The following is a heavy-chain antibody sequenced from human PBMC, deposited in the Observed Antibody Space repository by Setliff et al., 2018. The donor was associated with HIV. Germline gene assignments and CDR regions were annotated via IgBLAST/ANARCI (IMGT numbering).Heavy chain of an antibody. Sequence: LRLSCAASGFTFSSYTMKWVRQAPGKGLEWVSGISWNSGSIDYADSVKGRFTISRDNAKNSLYLQMNGLRDDDTAVYFCATSSPPDDYGDLGGIDHWGQGTLVTVSS. CDR2: ISWNSGSI. CDR1: GFTFSSYT. J-gene: IGHJ4*02. D-gene: IGHD4-17*01. V-gene: IGHV3-21*04. CDR3: ATSSPPDDYGDLGGIDH.